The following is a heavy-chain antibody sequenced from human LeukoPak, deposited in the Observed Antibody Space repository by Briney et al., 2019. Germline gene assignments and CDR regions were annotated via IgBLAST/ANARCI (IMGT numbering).Heavy chain of an antibody. Sequence: GESLKISCRGSGYSFVSYWIGWVRQMPGKGLEWMGIIYPGDSDTRYSPSFQGQVTISADKSISTAYLQWSSLKASDTAMYYCARQGDYDSSGYYYRFFDYWGQGTLVTVSS. J-gene: IGHJ4*02. CDR2: IYPGDSDT. CDR1: GYSFVSYW. CDR3: ARQGDYDSSGYYYRFFDY. V-gene: IGHV5-51*01. D-gene: IGHD3-22*01.